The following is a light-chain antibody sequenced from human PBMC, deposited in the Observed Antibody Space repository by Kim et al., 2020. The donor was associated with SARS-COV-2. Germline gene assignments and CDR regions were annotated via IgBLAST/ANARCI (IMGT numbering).Light chain of an antibody. Sequence: VSPGERATLSCRASQSVSSRLAWFQQKPGQAPRLLIYDTFIRATVIPARFSGSGSGTDFTLTISSLQSEDFAVYYCQQYNTWPLTFGGGTKVDIK. CDR3: QQYNTWPLT. CDR1: QSVSSR. V-gene: IGKV3-15*01. CDR2: DTF. J-gene: IGKJ4*01.